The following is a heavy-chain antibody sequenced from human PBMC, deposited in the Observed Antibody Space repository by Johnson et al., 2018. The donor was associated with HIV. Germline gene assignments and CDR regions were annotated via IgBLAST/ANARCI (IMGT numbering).Heavy chain of an antibody. J-gene: IGHJ3*02. CDR2: ISYDGSNE. CDR1: GFTFSSYA. CDR3: ARGKYYYDSSGYYGPKTNNGAFDI. Sequence: QVQLVESGGGVVQPGRSLRLSCAASGFTFSSYAMHWVRQAPGKGLEWVAVISYDGSNEHYTDSVGGRFTISRDNSKNTLYLQMNSLRAEDTAVDYCARGKYYYDSSGYYGPKTNNGAFDIWGQGTMVTVSS. D-gene: IGHD3-22*01. V-gene: IGHV3-30*04.